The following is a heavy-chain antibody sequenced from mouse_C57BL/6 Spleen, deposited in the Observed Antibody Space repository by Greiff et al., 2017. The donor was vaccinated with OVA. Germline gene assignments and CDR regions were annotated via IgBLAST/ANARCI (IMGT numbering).Heavy chain of an antibody. D-gene: IGHD1-1*01. CDR2: IYPRSGNT. CDR3: ARTPYYGSSPYAMDY. Sequence: ESGAELARPGASVKLSCKASGYTFTSYGISWVKQRTGQGLEWIGEIYPRSGNTYYNEKFKGKATLTADKSSSTAYMELRSLTSEDSAVYICARTPYYGSSPYAMDYWGQGTSVTVSS. V-gene: IGHV1-81*01. CDR1: GYTFTSYG. J-gene: IGHJ4*01.